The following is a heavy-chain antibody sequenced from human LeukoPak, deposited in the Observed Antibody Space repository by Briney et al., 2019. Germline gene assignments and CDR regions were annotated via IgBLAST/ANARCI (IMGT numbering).Heavy chain of an antibody. Sequence: SETLSLTCTVSGASIRSGDFYWSWIRQPPGKGLEWIGYIYYSGSTYYNPSLKSRVTISVDTSKNQFSLKLSSVTAADTAVYYCARTTGQRVHFDYWGQGTLVTVSS. CDR2: IYYSGST. CDR3: ARTTGQRVHFDY. D-gene: IGHD1-1*01. CDR1: GASIRSGDFY. J-gene: IGHJ4*02. V-gene: IGHV4-31*03.